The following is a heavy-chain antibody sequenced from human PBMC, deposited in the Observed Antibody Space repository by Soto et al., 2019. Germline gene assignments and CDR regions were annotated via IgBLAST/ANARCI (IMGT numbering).Heavy chain of an antibody. V-gene: IGHV3-23*01. CDR3: AGPGYSSQDY. J-gene: IGHJ4*02. CDR2: ISGSGDGT. D-gene: IGHD5-18*01. Sequence: GGSLLSCTASGFTFSSFPLSWVRQAPGMGLEWVSAISGSGDGTDYADSVKGRFTISRDNSKNTLYLQMNSLRAEDTAIYYCAGPGYSSQDYWGQGALVTVSS. CDR1: GFTFSSFP.